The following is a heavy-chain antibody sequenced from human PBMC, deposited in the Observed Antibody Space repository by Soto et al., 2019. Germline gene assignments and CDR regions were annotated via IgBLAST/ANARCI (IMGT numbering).Heavy chain of an antibody. D-gene: IGHD5-12*01. CDR1: GYTFTDYY. Sequence: QVQLVQSGAEVKKPGASVKVSCKASGYTFTDYYLHWVRQAPGQGLEWVGIISLSGGSTSYAQKYQGRITMTRDTCTSTVYMELSSLRSEDTAVYYCGRDRDGYNGAFDYWGQGTLVTVSS. J-gene: IGHJ4*02. CDR2: ISLSGGST. CDR3: GRDRDGYNGAFDY. V-gene: IGHV1-46*03.